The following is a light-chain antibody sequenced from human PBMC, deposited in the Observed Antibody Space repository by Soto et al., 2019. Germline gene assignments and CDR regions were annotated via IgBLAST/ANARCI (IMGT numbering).Light chain of an antibody. CDR3: QSYDSSLSGFYV. Sequence: QSVLTQPPSVSGAPGQRVTISCTGSSSNIGAGYDVHWYQQLPGTAPNLLIYANNNRPSGVPDRFSGSKSGTSASLAITGLQAEDEADYYCQSYDSSLSGFYVFGTGTKVTVL. J-gene: IGLJ1*01. V-gene: IGLV1-40*01. CDR2: ANN. CDR1: SSNIGAGYD.